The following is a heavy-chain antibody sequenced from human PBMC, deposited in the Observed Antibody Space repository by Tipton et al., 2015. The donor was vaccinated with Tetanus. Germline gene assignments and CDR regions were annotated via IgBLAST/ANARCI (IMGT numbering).Heavy chain of an antibody. CDR3: ARGQAAGFTVGYYYYYYGMDV. CDR1: GGSISSYY. CDR2: IDASGST. Sequence: TLSLTCTVSGGSISSYYWSWIRQPAGKGLEWIGRIDASGSTDYNPSLKSRVTMSVDTSKNQFSLKLSSVTAADTAVYYCARGQAAGFTVGYYYYYYGMDVWGQGTTVTVSS. V-gene: IGHV4-4*07. D-gene: IGHD6-13*01. J-gene: IGHJ6*02.